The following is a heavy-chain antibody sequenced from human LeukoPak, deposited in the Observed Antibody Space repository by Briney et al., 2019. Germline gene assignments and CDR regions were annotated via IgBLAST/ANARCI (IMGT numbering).Heavy chain of an antibody. CDR1: GGSISSYY. CDR2: IYYGGST. Sequence: SETLSLTRTVSGGSISSYYWSWIRQPPGKGLEWIGYIYYGGSTNYNPSLKSRVTLSVDTSKNQFSLKLSSVTAADTAVYYCAVSSGYYGYYFDYWGQGTLVTVSS. V-gene: IGHV4-59*01. CDR3: AVSSGYYGYYFDY. D-gene: IGHD3-22*01. J-gene: IGHJ4*02.